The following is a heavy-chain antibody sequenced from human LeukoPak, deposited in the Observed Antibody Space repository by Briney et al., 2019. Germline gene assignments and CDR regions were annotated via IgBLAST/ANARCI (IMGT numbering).Heavy chain of an antibody. V-gene: IGHV3-30*04. J-gene: IGHJ6*02. CDR1: GLTFSSYA. Sequence: QPGGSLRLSCAASGLTFSSYAMHWVRQAPGKGLEWVAVISYDGSNKYYADSVKGRFTISRDNSKNTLYLQMNSLRAEDTAVYYCARDLPNYYYYGMDVWGQGTTVTVSS. CDR2: ISYDGSNK. CDR3: ARDLPNYYYYGMDV.